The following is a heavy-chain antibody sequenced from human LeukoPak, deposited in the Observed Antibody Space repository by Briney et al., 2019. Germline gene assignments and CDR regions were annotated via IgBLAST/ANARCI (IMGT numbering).Heavy chain of an antibody. J-gene: IGHJ6*04. Sequence: GGSLRLSCAASGFTFSSYWMSWVRQAPGKGLEWVANMNQDGSGKYYVDSVKGRFTISRDNAKNSVSLQMDGLRAEDTAVYHCVRESDVWSGPGIGRPLDVWGKGTTVTVSS. V-gene: IGHV3-7*01. CDR2: MNQDGSGK. CDR3: VRESDVWSGPGIGRPLDV. D-gene: IGHD3-3*01. CDR1: GFTFSSYW.